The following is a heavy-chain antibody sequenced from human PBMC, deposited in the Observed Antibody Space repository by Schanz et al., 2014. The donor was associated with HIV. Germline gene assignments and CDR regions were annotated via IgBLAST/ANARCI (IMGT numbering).Heavy chain of an antibody. CDR2: VNPESGNT. V-gene: IGHV1-8*02. CDR3: VRAASFHFDKEGYYRNWYFDF. Sequence: QVQLVQSGPEVKKPGASVRVSCETSGYTFSDYDINWVRQAPGQGLEWMGWVNPESGNTAMADTFLGRLSLTRFTSTGTAYMELDSLRSEDTAIYYCVRAASFHFDKEGYYRNWYFDFWGRGTLVAVSS. CDR1: GYTFSDYD. J-gene: IGHJ2*01. D-gene: IGHD1-26*01.